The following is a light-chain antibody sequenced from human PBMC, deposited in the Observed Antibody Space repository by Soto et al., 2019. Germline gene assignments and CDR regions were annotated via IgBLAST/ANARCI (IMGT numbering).Light chain of an antibody. Sequence: QSALTQPASVSGSPGQSITISCTGTSSDVGGYNYVSWYQQHPGKAPKLMIYDVSNRPSGVSNRFSGSKSGNTASLTISGLQAEDEADYYCSSYTSTSTLVVFRGGTTLTVL. CDR2: DVS. J-gene: IGLJ2*01. V-gene: IGLV2-14*01. CDR1: SSDVGGYNY. CDR3: SSYTSTSTLVV.